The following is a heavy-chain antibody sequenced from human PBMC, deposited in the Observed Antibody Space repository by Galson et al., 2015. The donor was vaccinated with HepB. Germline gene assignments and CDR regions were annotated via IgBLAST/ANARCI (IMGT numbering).Heavy chain of an antibody. CDR1: GFTFNTYA. J-gene: IGHJ6*03. Sequence: SLRLSCAASGFTFNTYAMYAMAWVRQAPGKGLEWVSIVSRTGNSAYYSDSVRGRFTVSRDNSKNTLYLQGDSLRADDTAVYYCAKSSGDTLYYMDVWGKGTTVTVSS. CDR3: AKSSGDTLYYMDV. CDR2: VSRTGNSA. V-gene: IGHV3-23*01. D-gene: IGHD3-10*01.